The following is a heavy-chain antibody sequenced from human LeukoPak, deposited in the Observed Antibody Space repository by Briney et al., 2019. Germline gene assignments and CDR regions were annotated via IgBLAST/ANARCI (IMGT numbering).Heavy chain of an antibody. D-gene: IGHD1-14*01. CDR3: SNDRPHPSAEPTNFDS. V-gene: IGHV3-23*01. CDR1: GFTFSTYA. J-gene: IGHJ4*02. Sequence: GGSLRLSCAASGFTFSTYAMSWVRQAPGKGLEWVSAISGSGGNTYYADSVKGRFTISRDNSKNTLYLQMNCLRAEDTAVYYCSNDRPHPSAEPTNFDSWGQGTLVTVSS. CDR2: ISGSGGNT.